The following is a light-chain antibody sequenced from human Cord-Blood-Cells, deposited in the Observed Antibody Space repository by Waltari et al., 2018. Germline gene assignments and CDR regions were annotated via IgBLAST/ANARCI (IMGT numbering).Light chain of an antibody. V-gene: IGKV1-39*01. CDR1: QSISSY. Sequence: DIQMTQSPSSLSASVGARVTITCRASQSISSYLNWYQQKPWKAPKLLIYAASTLQSGVPSRFSGSGSGTDFTLTISSLQPEDFATYYCQQSYSTPLFTFGPGTKVDIK. J-gene: IGKJ3*01. CDR3: QQSYSTPLFT. CDR2: AAS.